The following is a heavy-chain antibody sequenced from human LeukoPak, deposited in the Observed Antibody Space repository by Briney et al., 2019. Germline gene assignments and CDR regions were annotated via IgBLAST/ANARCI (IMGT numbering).Heavy chain of an antibody. V-gene: IGHV4-39*07. D-gene: IGHD4-23*01. CDR3: ARSNGGYYYYKDG. Sequence: SETLSLTCTVSGGSISSSSYYWGWIRQPPGRGLEWIVNIYYSGSTYYSPSLRSRVTTSVDSSNNQFSLKLSSVTAADTAVYYCARSNGGYYYYKDGWGKGTTVTVSS. J-gene: IGHJ6*03. CDR2: IYYSGST. CDR1: GGSISSSSYY.